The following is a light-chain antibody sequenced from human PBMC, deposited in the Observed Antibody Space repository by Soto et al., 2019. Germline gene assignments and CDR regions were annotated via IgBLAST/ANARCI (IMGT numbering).Light chain of an antibody. CDR3: ISYRGSDTPYV. Sequence: QSALTQPASVSGSPGQSVTISCTGTSSDIGGYNYVTWYQQFPGKTPKLIIYEVRNRPSGVSFRFSGSKSGNTASLTISGLQAEDEADYYCISYRGSDTPYVFGTGTKVTVL. V-gene: IGLV2-14*01. CDR2: EVR. J-gene: IGLJ1*01. CDR1: SSDIGGYNY.